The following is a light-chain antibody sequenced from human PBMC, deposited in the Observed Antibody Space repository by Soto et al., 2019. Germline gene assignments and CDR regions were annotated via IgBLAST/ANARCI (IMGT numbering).Light chain of an antibody. J-gene: IGLJ3*02. Sequence: QSVLTQPASVSGSPGQSITISCTGTSSDVGGYNYVSWYQHHPGKAPKLMIYEVTKRPSGVSNRFSGSKSGNTASLIISGLQAEDEADYYCTSYTSSDTFEVFGGGTQLTVL. V-gene: IGLV2-14*01. CDR3: TSYTSSDTFEV. CDR1: SSDVGGYNY. CDR2: EVT.